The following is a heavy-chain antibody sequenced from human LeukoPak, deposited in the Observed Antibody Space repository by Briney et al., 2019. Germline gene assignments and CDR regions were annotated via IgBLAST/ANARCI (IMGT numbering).Heavy chain of an antibody. Sequence: SETLSLTCTVSGDSITSFYWSWIRQPAGKGLEWIGRIYTSGSTNYNPSLKSRVTMSVDTSKNQFSLKLSSVTAADTAVYYCARDVWDNWNQDAFDIWGQGTMVTVSS. CDR3: ARDVWDNWNQDAFDI. V-gene: IGHV4-4*07. CDR2: IYTSGST. J-gene: IGHJ3*02. CDR1: GDSITSFY. D-gene: IGHD1-20*01.